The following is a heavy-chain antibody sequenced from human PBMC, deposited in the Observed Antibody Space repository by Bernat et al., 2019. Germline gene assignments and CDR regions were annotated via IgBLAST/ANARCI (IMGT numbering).Heavy chain of an antibody. D-gene: IGHD3-10*01. CDR3: ARVPLGSGRNYYYYGMDV. J-gene: IGHJ6*02. CDR2: IYYSGST. CDR1: GGSISSGDYY. Sequence: QVQLQESGPGLVKPSQTLSLTCTVSGGSISSGDYYWSWIRQPPGKGLEWIGYIYYSGSTYYNPSLKSRVTISVDTSKNQFSLKLSSVTAADTAVYYCARVPLGSGRNYYYYGMDVWGQGTTVTVSS. V-gene: IGHV4-30-4*01.